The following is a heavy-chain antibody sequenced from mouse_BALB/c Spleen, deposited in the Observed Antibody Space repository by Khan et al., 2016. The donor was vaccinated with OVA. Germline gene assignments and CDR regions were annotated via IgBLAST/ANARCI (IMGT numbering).Heavy chain of an antibody. D-gene: IGHD1-1*01. CDR3: TNHGSSSAWLTY. J-gene: IGHJ3*01. V-gene: IGHV1-7*01. CDR1: GYTFTSYW. CDR2: INPATGYT. Sequence: VQLKQSGAELAKPGASVKMSCKASGYTFTSYWMHWVKQRPGQGLEWIGYINPATGYTEYNQRFKDKATLTADKSSSTAYMQLNSLTSEDSAVYYCTNHGSSSAWLTYWGQGTLVTVSA.